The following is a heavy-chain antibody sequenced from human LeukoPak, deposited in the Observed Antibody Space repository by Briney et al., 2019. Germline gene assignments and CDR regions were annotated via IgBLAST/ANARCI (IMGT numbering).Heavy chain of an antibody. CDR3: ARGRDGYNFYFDY. D-gene: IGHD5-24*01. V-gene: IGHV4-34*01. J-gene: IGHJ4*02. CDR2: INHSGST. Sequence: SETLSLTCAVYGGSFSGYYWSWIRQPPGKGLEWIGEINHSGSTNYNPSLKSRVTISVDTSKNQFSLKLSSVTAADTVVYYCARGRDGYNFYFDYWRQGTLVTVSS. CDR1: GGSFSGYY.